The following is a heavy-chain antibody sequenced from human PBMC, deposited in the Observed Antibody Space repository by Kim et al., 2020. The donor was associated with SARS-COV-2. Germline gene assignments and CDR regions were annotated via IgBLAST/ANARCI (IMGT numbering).Heavy chain of an antibody. Sequence: SVKVSCKASGGTFSSYAISWVRQAPGQGLEWMGGIIPIFGTANYAQKFQGRVTITADESTSTAYMELSSLRSEDTAVYYCARDDGAWDSSGYYPEGLNYWGQGTLVTVSS. D-gene: IGHD3-22*01. CDR2: IIPIFGTA. J-gene: IGHJ4*02. CDR1: GGTFSSYA. CDR3: ARDDGAWDSSGYYPEGLNY. V-gene: IGHV1-69*13.